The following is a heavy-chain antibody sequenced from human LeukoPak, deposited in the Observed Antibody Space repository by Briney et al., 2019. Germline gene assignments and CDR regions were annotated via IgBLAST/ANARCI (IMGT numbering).Heavy chain of an antibody. CDR3: ARGRDYAFDY. CDR2: ISIVSVM. Sequence: GGSLRLSCAASGFTFSSYSMNWVRQAPGKGLEWISYISIVSVMYYADSVKGRFTTSRDNAENSLFLQMNSLRDEDTAVYYCARGRDYAFDYWGQGTLVTVSS. J-gene: IGHJ4*02. D-gene: IGHD4/OR15-4a*01. V-gene: IGHV3-48*02. CDR1: GFTFSSYS.